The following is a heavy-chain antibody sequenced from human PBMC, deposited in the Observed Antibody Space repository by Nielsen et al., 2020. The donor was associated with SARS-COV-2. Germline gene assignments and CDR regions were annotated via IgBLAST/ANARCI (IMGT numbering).Heavy chain of an antibody. CDR2: FSWNSVSI. V-gene: IGHV3-9*01. Sequence: GGSLRPPCVGLGSTFVDYAMTGVGKAQGKGLEWVSGFSWNSVSIDYADSVKGRFTISRDNAKSSLYLQMNSLRAEDTAFYYCAKVYGDYVGFFDVWGRGTLVTVSS. CDR3: AKVYGDYVGFFDV. CDR1: GSTFVDYA. D-gene: IGHD4-17*01. J-gene: IGHJ2*01.